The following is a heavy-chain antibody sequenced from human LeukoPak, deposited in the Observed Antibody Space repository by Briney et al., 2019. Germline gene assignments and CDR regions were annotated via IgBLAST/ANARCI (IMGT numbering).Heavy chain of an antibody. D-gene: IGHD4-17*01. V-gene: IGHV3-21*06. CDR2: ITTTSSHI. CDR1: GFGFNYCN. J-gene: IGHJ6*03. Sequence: GESLRLSCAASGFGFNYCNMNWVRQTPGKGLEWVSSITTTSSHIFYADSVKGRFTISRDNAKNSLYLQMNSLTAEDTAVYYCARDPYNGAYGDNYYYYMDVWGKGTTVTIS. CDR3: ARDPYNGAYGDNYYYYMDV.